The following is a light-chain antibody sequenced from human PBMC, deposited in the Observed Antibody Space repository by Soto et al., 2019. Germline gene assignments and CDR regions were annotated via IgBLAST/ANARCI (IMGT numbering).Light chain of an antibody. CDR1: QSVSSSY. CDR3: QQYGSSPVP. Sequence: EIVLTQSPGTLSLSPGERATLSCRASQSVSSSYLAWYQQKPGQAPRLLIYGASSRATGIPDRFSGSGSGTDFTLTISRLEPEDFAVYYCQQYGSSPVPFGQGTKVELK. J-gene: IGKJ1*01. CDR2: GAS. V-gene: IGKV3-20*01.